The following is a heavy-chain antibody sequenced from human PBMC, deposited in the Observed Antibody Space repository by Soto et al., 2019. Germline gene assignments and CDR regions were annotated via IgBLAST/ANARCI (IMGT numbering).Heavy chain of an antibody. CDR1: GFTFSSYA. J-gene: IGHJ4*02. D-gene: IGHD6-19*01. CDR2: ISGKSGST. CDR3: AKEDNSGWTMSD. V-gene: IGHV3-23*01. Sequence: GGSLRLSCAASGFTFSSYAMSWVRQAPEKGLGWVSAISGKSGSTYYADSVKGRFTISRDNSKNTLYLQMNSLTDEDTAVYYCAKEDNSGWTMSDWGQGTLVTVSS.